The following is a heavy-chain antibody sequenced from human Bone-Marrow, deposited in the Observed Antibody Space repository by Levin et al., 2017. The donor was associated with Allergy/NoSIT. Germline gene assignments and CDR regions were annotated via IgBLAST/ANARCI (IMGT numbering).Heavy chain of an antibody. CDR2: IYYSGST. Sequence: PGGSLRLSCTVSGGSNSSNYWIWIRQPPGKGLEWIGYIYYSGSTNYNPSLKSRLTLSVDTSKNQFSLKLSSVTAADTAVYFCARLIREDPLTASRPTRHYFYYGMDVWGLGTTVTVSS. CDR3: ARLIREDPLTASRPTRHYFYYGMDV. CDR1: GGSNSSNY. D-gene: IGHD2-21*02. V-gene: IGHV4-59*08. J-gene: IGHJ6*02.